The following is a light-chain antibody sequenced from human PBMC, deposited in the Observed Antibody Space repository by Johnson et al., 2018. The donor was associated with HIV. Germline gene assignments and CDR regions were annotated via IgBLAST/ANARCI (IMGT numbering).Light chain of an antibody. CDR1: SSNIGNNY. CDR3: GTWDSSLSAYV. J-gene: IGLJ1*01. CDR2: ENN. V-gene: IGLV1-51*02. Sequence: QSALTQPPSVSAAPGQKVTISCSGSSSNIGNNYVSWYQQLPGTAPKLLIYENNKRPSGIPDRFSGSKSGTSATLGITGLQTGDEADYYCGTWDSSLSAYVCGAGTKVTV.